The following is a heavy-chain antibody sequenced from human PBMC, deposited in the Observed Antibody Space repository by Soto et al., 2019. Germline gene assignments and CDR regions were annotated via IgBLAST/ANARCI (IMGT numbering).Heavy chain of an antibody. V-gene: IGHV3-23*01. D-gene: IGHD4-17*01. CDR2: ISGSGGST. CDR3: AKGIRSGDYGFAAFDL. CDR1: GFTFSSYA. J-gene: IGHJ3*01. Sequence: GGSLRLSWASSGFTFSSYAMSWVRQAPGKGLEWVSAISGSGGSTYYADSVKGRFTISRDNSKNTLYLQMNSLRAEDTAVYYCAKGIRSGDYGFAAFDLWGKGSMATVS.